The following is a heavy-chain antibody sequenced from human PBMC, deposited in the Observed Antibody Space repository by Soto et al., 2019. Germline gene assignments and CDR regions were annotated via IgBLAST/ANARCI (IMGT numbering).Heavy chain of an antibody. CDR3: ASGAYYYDSSGYTG. CDR1: GFTFSSYW. CDR2: IKQDGSEK. D-gene: IGHD3-22*01. J-gene: IGHJ4*02. Sequence: GGSLRLSCAASGFTFSSYWMSWVRQAPGKGLEWVANIKQDGSEKYYVDSVKGRFTISRDNAKNSLYLQMNSLRAEDTAVYYCASGAYYYDSSGYTGWGQGTLVTVSS. V-gene: IGHV3-7*03.